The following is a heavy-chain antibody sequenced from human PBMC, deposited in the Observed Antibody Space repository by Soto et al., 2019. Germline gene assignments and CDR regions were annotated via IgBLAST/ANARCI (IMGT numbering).Heavy chain of an antibody. D-gene: IGHD6-19*01. J-gene: IGHJ4*02. V-gene: IGHV4-34*01. CDR1: GGSFSGYY. Sequence: PSETLSLTCAVYGGSFSGYYRSWIRQPPGKGLEWIGEINHSGSTNYNPSLKSRVTISVDTSKNQFSLKLSSVTAADTAVYYCARSGSGWYFSFDYWGQGTLVTVSS. CDR3: ARSGSGWYFSFDY. CDR2: INHSGST.